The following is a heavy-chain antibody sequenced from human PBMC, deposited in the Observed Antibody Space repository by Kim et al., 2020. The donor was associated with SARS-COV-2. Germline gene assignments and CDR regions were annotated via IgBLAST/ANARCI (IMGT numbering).Heavy chain of an antibody. V-gene: IGHV4-39*01. CDR1: GGSISSSSYY. J-gene: IGHJ3*02. CDR3: ARPGSGSYYDLDAFDI. CDR2: IYYSGST. Sequence: SETLSLTCTVSGGSISSSSYYWGWIRQPPGKGLEWIGSIYYSGSTYYNPSLKSRVTISVDTSKNQFSLKLSSVTAADTAVYYCARPGSGSYYDLDAFDIWGQGTMVTVSS. D-gene: IGHD1-26*01.